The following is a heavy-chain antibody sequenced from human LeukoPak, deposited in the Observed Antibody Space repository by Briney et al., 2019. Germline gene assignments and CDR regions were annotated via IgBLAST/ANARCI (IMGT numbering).Heavy chain of an antibody. CDR3: AREPPRIAVAGIANY. CDR1: GFTFSSYA. CDR2: ISYDGSNK. D-gene: IGHD6-19*01. J-gene: IGHJ4*02. Sequence: GGSLRLSCAASGFTFSSYAMHWVRQAPGKGLEWVAVISYDGSNKYYADSVKGRFTISRDNSKNTLYLQMNSLRAEDTAVYYCAREPPRIAVAGIANYWGQGTLVTVSS. V-gene: IGHV3-30-3*01.